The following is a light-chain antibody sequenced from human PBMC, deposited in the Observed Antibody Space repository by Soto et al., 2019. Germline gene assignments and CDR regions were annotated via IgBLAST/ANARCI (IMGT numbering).Light chain of an antibody. CDR1: QSVSSTY. V-gene: IGKV3-20*01. J-gene: IGKJ3*01. CDR2: GAS. Sequence: EIVLTQSPGTLSLSPGERATLSCRASQSVSSTYLAWYQQKSGQAPRLLIYGASNRATGIPDRISGGGSGTDFTLTISRLEPEDVSVYYCQQYGSSPPFTFGPGTTVEIK. CDR3: QQYGSSPPFT.